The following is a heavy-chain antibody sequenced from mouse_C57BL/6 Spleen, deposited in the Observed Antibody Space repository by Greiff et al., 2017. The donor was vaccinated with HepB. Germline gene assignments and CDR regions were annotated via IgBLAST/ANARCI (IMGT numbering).Heavy chain of an antibody. J-gene: IGHJ3*01. CDR2: INPSSGYT. D-gene: IGHD2-5*01. CDR3: ARDDYYSNPRFAY. Sequence: VKLMESGAELARPGASVKMSCKASGYTFTSYTMHWVKQRPGQGLEWIGYINPSSGYTKYNQKFKDKATLTADKSSSTAYMQLSSLTSEDSAVYYCARDDYYSNPRFAYWGQGTLVTVSA. V-gene: IGHV1-4*01. CDR1: GYTFTSYT.